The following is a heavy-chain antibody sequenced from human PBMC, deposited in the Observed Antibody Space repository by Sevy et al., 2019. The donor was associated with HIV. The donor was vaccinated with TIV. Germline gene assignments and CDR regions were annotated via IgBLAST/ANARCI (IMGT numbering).Heavy chain of an antibody. CDR3: ARGTVIVVVPAANGNWFDP. D-gene: IGHD2-2*01. CDR1: GGSFSGYY. CDR2: INHSGST. J-gene: IGHJ5*02. Sequence: SETLSLTCAVYGGSFSGYYWSWIRQPPGKGLEWIGEINHSGSTNYNPSLKSRVTISVDTSKNQCSLKLSSVTAADTAVYYCARGTVIVVVPAANGNWFDPWGQGTLVTVSS. V-gene: IGHV4-34*01.